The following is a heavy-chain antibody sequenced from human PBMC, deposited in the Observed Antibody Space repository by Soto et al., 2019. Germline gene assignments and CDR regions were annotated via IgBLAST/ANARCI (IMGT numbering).Heavy chain of an antibody. V-gene: IGHV3-30*18. CDR3: AKDWLDGYNYFDY. CDR2: ISYDGSNK. J-gene: IGHJ4*02. CDR1: GFTFSSYG. D-gene: IGHD5-12*01. Sequence: GGSLRLSCAASGFTFSSYGMHWVRQAPGKGLEWVAVISYDGSNKYYADSVKGRFTISRDNSKNTLYLQMNSLRAEDTAVYYCAKDWLDGYNYFDYWGQGTLVTVSS.